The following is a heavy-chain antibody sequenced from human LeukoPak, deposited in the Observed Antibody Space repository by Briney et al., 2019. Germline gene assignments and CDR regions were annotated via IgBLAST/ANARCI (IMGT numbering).Heavy chain of an antibody. CDR1: GFTFSNAW. D-gene: IGHD3-10*01. CDR2: IKSKTDGGTT. CDR3: TSNFGYYYGMDV. J-gene: IGHJ6*02. Sequence: GGSLRLSCAASGFTFSNAWMSWVRQAPGKGLEWVGRIKSKTDGGTTDYAAPVKGRFTISGDDSKNTLYLQMNSLKTEDTAVYYCTSNFGYYYGMDVWGQGTTVTVSS. V-gene: IGHV3-15*01.